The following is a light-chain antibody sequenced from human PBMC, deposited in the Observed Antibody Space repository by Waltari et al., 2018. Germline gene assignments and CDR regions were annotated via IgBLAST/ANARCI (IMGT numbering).Light chain of an antibody. J-gene: IGLJ2*01. CDR3: SAYTSRGTLK. V-gene: IGLV2-14*03. CDR2: DLT. Sequence: QSALTQPASVSGSPGQSITISCTGTSDDLGDYRYVTWYHQRPGKFPTLIIYDLTERPSGVSNRFSGSKSGSTASLTVSGLQAEDEGLFYCSAYTSRGTLKFGGGTRVTVL. CDR1: SDDLGDYRY.